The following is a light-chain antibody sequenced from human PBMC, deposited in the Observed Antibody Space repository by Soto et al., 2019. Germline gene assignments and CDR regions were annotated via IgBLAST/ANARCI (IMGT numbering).Light chain of an antibody. V-gene: IGKV3-20*01. J-gene: IGKJ2*01. Sequence: EVVLTQSPATLSLSPGERATPSCRASQTIRSNFLTWYQQKPGQAPRLLIYTASTRAAGIPDRFSGSGSGTDFTLTISRLEPEDFAVYYCQHYASSSGHTFGQGTKLQIK. CDR1: QTIRSNF. CDR2: TAS. CDR3: QHYASSSGHT.